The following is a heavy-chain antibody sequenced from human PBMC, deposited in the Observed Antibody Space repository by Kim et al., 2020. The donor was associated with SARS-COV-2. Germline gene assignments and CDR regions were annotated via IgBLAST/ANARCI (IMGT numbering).Heavy chain of an antibody. D-gene: IGHD3-10*01. CDR3: AKIFDYSPTWFGESYYYYYGMDV. CDR2: ISGSGGST. J-gene: IGHJ6*02. CDR1: GFTFSSYA. Sequence: GGSLRLSCAASGFTFSSYAMSWVRQAPGKGLECVSAISGSGGSTYYADSVKGRFTISRDNSKNTLYLQMNSLRAEDTAVYYCAKIFDYSPTWFGESYYYYYGMDVWGQGTTVTVSS. V-gene: IGHV3-23*01.